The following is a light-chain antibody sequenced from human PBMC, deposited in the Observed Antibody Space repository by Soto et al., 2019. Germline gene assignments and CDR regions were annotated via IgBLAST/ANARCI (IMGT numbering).Light chain of an antibody. Sequence: DIAMNRTPLSLSHSPGQRPSMASKSSKSRLHSDGKTYVYWYLQKPGQHPQLRIYEVSNRSSGVPDRVSGSGSGTDGTLNISRVEAEDGGVYYCKQSIQLPITFGQGTRLEIK. CDR1: KSRLHSDGKTY. CDR3: KQSIQLPIT. J-gene: IGKJ5*01. V-gene: IGKV2D-29*01. CDR2: EVS.